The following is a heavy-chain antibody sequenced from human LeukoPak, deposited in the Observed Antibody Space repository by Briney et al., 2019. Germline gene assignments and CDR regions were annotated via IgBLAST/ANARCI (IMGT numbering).Heavy chain of an antibody. V-gene: IGHV3-74*01. Sequence: LPGGSLRLSCAASGFTFSSYWMHWVRHAPGKGLVWVSRVNTDGRTTNYADSVRGRFTISRDNAENTLYLQMNSLRVEDTAVYYCSMDLSGAHDYWGQGSVVTVSS. J-gene: IGHJ4*02. CDR1: GFTFSSYW. CDR2: VNTDGRTT. D-gene: IGHD2-2*03. CDR3: SMDLSGAHDY.